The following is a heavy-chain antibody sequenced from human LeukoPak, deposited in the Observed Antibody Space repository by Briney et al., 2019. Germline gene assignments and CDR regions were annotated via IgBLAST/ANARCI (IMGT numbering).Heavy chain of an antibody. CDR3: ARWYSGPFDY. J-gene: IGHJ4*02. CDR2: IYTTGSP. V-gene: IGHV4-4*07. CDR1: GGSISSYY. D-gene: IGHD3-10*01. Sequence: SETLSLTCNVSGGSISSYYWSWIRQPAGKELEWFGHIYTTGSPNYNPSLRGRVTMSVDTSKNQFSLKLSSVTAADTAVYCCARWYSGPFDYWGQGILVTLSS.